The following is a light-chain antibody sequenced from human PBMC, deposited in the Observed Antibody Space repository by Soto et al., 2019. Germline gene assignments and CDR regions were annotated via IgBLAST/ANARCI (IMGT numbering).Light chain of an antibody. V-gene: IGKV1-27*01. CDR2: AAS. Sequence: IRMTQSPSSLSASVGDRVTITCRASQGIGNYLAWYQQRPGGVPQLLLYAASTLQSGVPSRFSGSESGTDFGTDFTLTISSLQPEDVAIYYCQKYNSAPRTFGQGTKVEI. CDR1: QGIGNY. J-gene: IGKJ1*01. CDR3: QKYNSAPRT.